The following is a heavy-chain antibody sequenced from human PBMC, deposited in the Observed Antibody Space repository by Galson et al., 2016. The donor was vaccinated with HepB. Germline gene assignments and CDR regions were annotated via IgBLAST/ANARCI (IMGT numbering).Heavy chain of an antibody. CDR3: VSRMAIEMANNLDLDY. CDR1: GYNFNDYY. Sequence: VKVSCKVSGYNFNDYYTHWVQQAPGKGLEWMGLVDPEDGETIYAEKFQGRVTITADTSTDTAYMELSSLRSEDTAVYYCVSRMAIEMANNLDLDYRGQGTLVTVSS. J-gene: IGHJ4*02. CDR2: VDPEDGET. D-gene: IGHD5-24*01. V-gene: IGHV1-69-2*01.